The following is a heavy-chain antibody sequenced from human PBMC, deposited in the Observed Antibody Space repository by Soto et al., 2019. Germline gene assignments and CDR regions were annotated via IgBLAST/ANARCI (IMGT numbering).Heavy chain of an antibody. Sequence: LRLSCAASGFTFSSYAMSWVRQAPGKGLEWVSAISGSGGSTYYADSVKGRFTISRDNSKNTLYLQMNSLRAEDTAVYYCAKGFGELSPLDYYYYGMDVWGQGTTVTVSS. CDR2: ISGSGGST. CDR3: AKGFGELSPLDYYYYGMDV. V-gene: IGHV3-23*01. CDR1: GFTFSSYA. D-gene: IGHD3-16*02. J-gene: IGHJ6*02.